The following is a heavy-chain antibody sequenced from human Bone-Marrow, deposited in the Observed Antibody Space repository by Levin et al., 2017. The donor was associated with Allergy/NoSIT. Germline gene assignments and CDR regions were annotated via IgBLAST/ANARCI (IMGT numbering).Heavy chain of an antibody. CDR2: IKTKTDGGTT. CDR1: GFTFSNAW. Sequence: GESLKISCAASGFTFSNAWMSWVRQAPGKGLEWVGRIKTKTDGGTTDYAAPVERRFTISRDDSKNTLYLQMNSLKTEDTAVYYCITVRPPDCWGQGTLVTVSS. CDR3: ITVRPPDC. V-gene: IGHV3-15*01. J-gene: IGHJ4*02.